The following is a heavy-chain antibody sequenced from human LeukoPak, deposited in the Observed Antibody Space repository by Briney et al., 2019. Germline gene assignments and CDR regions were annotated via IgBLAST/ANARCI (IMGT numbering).Heavy chain of an antibody. V-gene: IGHV3-13*05. Sequence: GGSPRLSCAASGFTFSSYDTHWVRQATGKGLEWVSAIGTAGDPYYPGSVKGRFTISRENAKNSLYLQMNSLRAGDTAVYYCARSSGWYGYYYYGMDVWGKGTTVTVSS. J-gene: IGHJ6*04. CDR3: ARSSGWYGYYYYGMDV. CDR1: GFTFSSYD. D-gene: IGHD6-19*01. CDR2: IGTAGDP.